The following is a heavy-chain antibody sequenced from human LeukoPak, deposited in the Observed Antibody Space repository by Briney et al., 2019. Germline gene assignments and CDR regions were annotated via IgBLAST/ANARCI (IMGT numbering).Heavy chain of an antibody. CDR2: IYYSGST. Sequence: SETLSLTCTASGGSISSSSYYWGWIRQPPGTGLEWIGSIYYSGSTYYKPSLKSRVTMSVDTSKNQFSLKLSSVTAADTAVYYCARPQRYSNYALDYWGQGTLVTVSS. J-gene: IGHJ4*02. CDR1: GGSISSSSYY. V-gene: IGHV4-39*01. CDR3: ARPQRYSNYALDY. D-gene: IGHD4-11*01.